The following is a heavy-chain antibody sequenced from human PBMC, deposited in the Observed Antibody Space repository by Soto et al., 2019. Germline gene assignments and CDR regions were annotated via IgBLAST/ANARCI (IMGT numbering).Heavy chain of an antibody. CDR3: AKDYVLSYSSSWYPDLTG. Sequence: GASVKVSCKASGFTFTSSAMQWVRQARGQRLEWIGWIVVGSGNTNYAQKFQERVTITRDMSTSTAYMELSSLRSEDTAVYYCAKDYVLSYSSSWYPDLTGWGQGTLVTVSS. J-gene: IGHJ4*02. V-gene: IGHV1-58*02. CDR2: IVVGSGNT. D-gene: IGHD6-13*01. CDR1: GFTFTSSA.